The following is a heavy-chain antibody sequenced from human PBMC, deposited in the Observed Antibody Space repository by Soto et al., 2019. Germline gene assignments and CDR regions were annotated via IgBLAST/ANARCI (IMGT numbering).Heavy chain of an antibody. D-gene: IGHD3-3*01. J-gene: IGHJ6*03. CDR3: ARPPNKYYDFWSGYYTGPSYYYYMDV. CDR2: ISSSGSTI. Sequence: QVQLVESGGGLVKPGGSLRLSCAASGFTFSDYCMSWIRQAPGKGLEWVSYISSSGSTIYYADSMKGRFTISRDNAKNSLYLQMNSLRAEDTAVYYCARPPNKYYDFWSGYYTGPSYYYYMDVWGKGTTVTVSS. V-gene: IGHV3-11*01. CDR1: GFTFSDYC.